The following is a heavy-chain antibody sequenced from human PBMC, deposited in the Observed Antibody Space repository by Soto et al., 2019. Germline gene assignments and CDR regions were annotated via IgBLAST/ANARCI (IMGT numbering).Heavy chain of an antibody. CDR2: IIHIFGTA. V-gene: IGHV1-69*13. CDR3: ASCSGGSCYKPHYGMDV. CDR1: GGTFSSYA. J-gene: IGHJ6*02. Sequence: SVKVSCKASGGTFSSYAISWGRQTPRQGLEWMGGIIHIFGTANYAQKFQGRVTITADESTSTAYMELSSLRSEDTAVYYCASCSGGSCYKPHYGMDVWGQGTTVTVSS. D-gene: IGHD2-15*01.